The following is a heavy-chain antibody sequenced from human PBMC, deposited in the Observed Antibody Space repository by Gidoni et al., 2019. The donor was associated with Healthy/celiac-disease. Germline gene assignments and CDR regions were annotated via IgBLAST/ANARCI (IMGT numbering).Heavy chain of an antibody. J-gene: IGHJ4*02. CDR2: INHSGTT. V-gene: IGHV4-34*01. CDR1: GGSFSGYY. CDR3: ARGPYSSGWYAGY. Sequence: QVQLQQCGAGLLKPSETLSLTCAVYGGSFSGYYWRWIRQPPGKGLEWIGEINHSGTTNYNPSLKSRVTISVYTSKNQFSLKLSSVTAADTAGYYCARGPYSSGWYAGYWGQGTLVTVSS. D-gene: IGHD6-19*01.